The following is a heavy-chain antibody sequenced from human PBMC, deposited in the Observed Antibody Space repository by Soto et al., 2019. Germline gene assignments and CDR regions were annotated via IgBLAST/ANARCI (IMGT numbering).Heavy chain of an antibody. Sequence: EVQLLESGGGLVQPGASLRLSCAASGFTFRSYAMNWVRQAPGKGLEWVSVISGSGADTYYADSVKGRFTISRDNSKNTLYLQMNSLRAEDTAVYYCAKTIVGATSRSHFDYWGQGTLVTVS. D-gene: IGHD1-26*01. J-gene: IGHJ4*02. V-gene: IGHV3-23*01. CDR1: GFTFRSYA. CDR2: ISGSGADT. CDR3: AKTIVGATSRSHFDY.